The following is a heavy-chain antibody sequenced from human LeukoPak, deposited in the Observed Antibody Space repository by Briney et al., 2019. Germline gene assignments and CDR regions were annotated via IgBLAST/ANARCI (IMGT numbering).Heavy chain of an antibody. V-gene: IGHV4-34*01. CDR1: GGSFSGYY. D-gene: IGHD5-18*01. J-gene: IGHJ3*02. CDR2: INHSGST. Sequence: SETLSLTCAVYGGSFSGYYWSWIRQPPGKGLEWIGEINHSGSTNYNPSLKSRVTISVDTSKNQFSLKLSSVTAADTAVYYCARSIPAGYSYGSVDAFDIWGQGTMVTVSS. CDR3: ARSIPAGYSYGSVDAFDI.